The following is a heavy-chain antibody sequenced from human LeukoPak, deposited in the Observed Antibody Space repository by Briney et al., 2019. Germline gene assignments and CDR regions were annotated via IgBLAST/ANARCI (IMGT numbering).Heavy chain of an antibody. J-gene: IGHJ4*02. D-gene: IGHD2-15*01. CDR1: GYTFIGYY. Sequence: ASVRVSCKTSGYTFIGYYMHWVRQAPGRGLGWMGWINPDNGAINYAQKFQGRVTMTRHTSINTVYMELSRLGSDDTAVYYCTRERLSPGRGFDHWGQGTLVTVSS. CDR3: TRERLSPGRGFDH. CDR2: INPDNGAI. V-gene: IGHV1-2*02.